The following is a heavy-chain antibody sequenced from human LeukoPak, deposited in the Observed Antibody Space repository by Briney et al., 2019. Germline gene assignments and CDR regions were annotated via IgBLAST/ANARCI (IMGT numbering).Heavy chain of an antibody. CDR3: ARGGITIFGVVIYMDV. D-gene: IGHD3-3*01. CDR2: INWNGGST. CDR1: GFTFDDYG. J-gene: IGHJ6*03. Sequence: GGSLRLSCAASGFTFDDYGMSWVRQAPGKGLEWVSGINWNGGSTGYADSVKGRFTISRDNAKNSLYLQMNSLGAEDTALYYCARGGITIFGVVIYMDVWGKGTTVTVSS. V-gene: IGHV3-20*04.